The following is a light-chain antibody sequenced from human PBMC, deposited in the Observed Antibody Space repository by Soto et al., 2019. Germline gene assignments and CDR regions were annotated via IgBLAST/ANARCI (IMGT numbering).Light chain of an antibody. Sequence: IHMTQSPSSLSASVGDRVTITCRASQRITTYLNWYQQKPGKAPKLLISTAATLQGGVPSRFSGSESGTDFTLTITNLQTEDLSTNFLQQSYRTPYTCVQVTRLEIK. CDR1: QRITTY. J-gene: IGKJ2*01. V-gene: IGKV1-39*01. CDR2: TAA. CDR3: QQSYRTPYT.